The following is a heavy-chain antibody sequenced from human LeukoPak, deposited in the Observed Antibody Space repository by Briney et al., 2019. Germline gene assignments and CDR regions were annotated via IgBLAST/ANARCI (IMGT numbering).Heavy chain of an antibody. J-gene: IGHJ4*02. CDR2: ISSSGGST. Sequence: GGSLRLSCAASGFTFSSSAMSWVRQAPGQGLEWVSAISSSGGSTFYADSVKGRFTISRDNSKNTLFLQMNSLRAEDTAIYYCAKRLFAAAQDYFFDYWGPGTLVTVSS. D-gene: IGHD2-15*01. V-gene: IGHV3-23*01. CDR1: GFTFSSSA. CDR3: AKRLFAAAQDYFFDY.